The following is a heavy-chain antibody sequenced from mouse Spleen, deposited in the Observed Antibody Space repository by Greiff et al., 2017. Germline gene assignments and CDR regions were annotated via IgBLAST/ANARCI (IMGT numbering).Heavy chain of an antibody. D-gene: IGHD1-1*01. CDR2: IHPNSGST. Sequence: QVQLQQPGAELVKPGASVKLSCKASGYTFTSYWMHWVKQRPGQGLEWIGMIHPNSGSTNYNEKFKSKATLTVDKSSSTAYMQLSSLTSEDSAVYYCARDYDGSSYYFDYWGQGTTLTVSS. CDR1: GYTFTSYW. V-gene: IGHV1-64*01. J-gene: IGHJ2*01. CDR3: ARDYDGSSYYFDY.